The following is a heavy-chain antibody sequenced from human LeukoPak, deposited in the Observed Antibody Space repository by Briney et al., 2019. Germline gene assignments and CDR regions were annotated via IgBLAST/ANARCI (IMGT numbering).Heavy chain of an antibody. CDR2: IYYRVTS. D-gene: IGHD3-10*01. CDR3: ARAVGGDGSGSL. V-gene: IGHV4-59*01. CDR1: GDSINTYY. J-gene: IGHJ4*02. Sequence: PSETLSLTCTVSGDSINTYYWSWIRQPPGKGLEWIGYIYYRVTSDYNTSLKSRATMSVAMSTRQISLKLSSVTAADTAVYYCARAVGGDGSGSLWGPGTLVTVSS.